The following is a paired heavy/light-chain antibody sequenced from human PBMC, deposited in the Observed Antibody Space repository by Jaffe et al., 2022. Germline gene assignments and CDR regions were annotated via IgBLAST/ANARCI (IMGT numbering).Heavy chain of an antibody. Sequence: QVQLQESGPGLVKPSQTLSLTCTVSGGSISSGSYYWSWIRQPAGKGLEWIGRIYTSGSTNYNPSLKSRVTISVDTSKNQFSLKLSSVTAADTAVYYCAREPGYCSSTSCYAGGLYYYYYYMDVWGKGTTVTVSS. CDR3: AREPGYCSSTSCYAGGLYYYYYYMDV. CDR2: IYTSGST. CDR1: GGSISSGSYY. V-gene: IGHV4-61*02. D-gene: IGHD2-2*01. J-gene: IGHJ6*03.
Light chain of an antibody. CDR3: QVWDSSSDSWV. CDR1: NIGSKS. J-gene: IGLJ3*02. V-gene: IGLV3-21*04. CDR2: YDS. Sequence: SYVLTQPPSVSVAPGKTARITCGGNNIGSKSVHWYQQKPGQAPVLVIYYDSDRPSGIPERFSGSNSGNTATLTISRVEAGDEADYYCQVWDSSSDSWVFGGGTKLTVL.